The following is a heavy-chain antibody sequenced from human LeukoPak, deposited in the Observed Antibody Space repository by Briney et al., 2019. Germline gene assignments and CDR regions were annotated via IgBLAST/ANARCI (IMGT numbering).Heavy chain of an antibody. CDR3: ARHPLRGGFDY. Sequence: SETLSLTCTVSGGSISDYYWSWIRQPPGKGLEWIAYIFDGGDTRYNPSLKSRVSFSLDTSKNQFSLKLNSVTAADTAVYFCARHPLRGGFDYWGQGTLVTVSS. CDR1: GGSISDYY. V-gene: IGHV4-59*08. J-gene: IGHJ4*02. CDR2: IFDGGDT.